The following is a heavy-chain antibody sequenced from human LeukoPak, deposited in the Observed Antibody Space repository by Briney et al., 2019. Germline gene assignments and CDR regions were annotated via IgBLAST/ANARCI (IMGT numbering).Heavy chain of an antibody. Sequence: ASVKVSCKASGGTFSSYAISWVRQAPGQGLEWVGWIYSDSGDTNYAQKFQGCVTMTRDTSISTAYMELSRVTSDDTAVYYCARSAGSAFFDYWGQGTLVTVTS. D-gene: IGHD2-15*01. CDR1: GGTFSSYA. CDR3: ARSAGSAFFDY. J-gene: IGHJ4*02. CDR2: IYSDSGDT. V-gene: IGHV1-2*04.